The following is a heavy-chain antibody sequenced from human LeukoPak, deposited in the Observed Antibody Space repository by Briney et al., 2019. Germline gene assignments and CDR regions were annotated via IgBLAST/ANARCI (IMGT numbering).Heavy chain of an antibody. CDR2: INSDGSST. J-gene: IGHJ5*02. D-gene: IGHD4-17*01. CDR3: ARARGLGYGDYVRWFDP. V-gene: IGHV3-74*01. CDR1: GFTFSSYW. Sequence: GGSLRLSCAASGFTFSSYWMHWVRQGPGKGLVWDSRINSDGSSTTYADSVKGRFTISRDNAKNTLYLQMNSLRAEDTAVYYCARARGLGYGDYVRWFDPWGQGTLVTVSS.